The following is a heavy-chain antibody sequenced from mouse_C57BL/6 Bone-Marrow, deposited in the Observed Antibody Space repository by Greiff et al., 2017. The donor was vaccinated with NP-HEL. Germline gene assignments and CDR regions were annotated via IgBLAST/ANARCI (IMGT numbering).Heavy chain of an antibody. CDR2: IWWGDDK. CDR3: ARRNYGSSYVGVDY. J-gene: IGHJ2*01. CDR1: GFSLSTFGMG. V-gene: IGHV8-8*01. Sequence: QVTLNESGPGILQPSPTLSLTCSFSGFSLSTFGMGVGWIRPPSGKGLEWLAHIWWGDDKYYNPALKSRLTNAKDTSKNQVFLTIANVDTADTAKYYGARRNYGSSYVGVDYWGQGTTLTVSA. D-gene: IGHD1-1*01.